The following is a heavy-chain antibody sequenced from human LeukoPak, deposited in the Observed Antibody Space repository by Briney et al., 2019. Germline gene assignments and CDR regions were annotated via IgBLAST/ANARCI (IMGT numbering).Heavy chain of an antibody. CDR3: ARDGGFGVGSD. V-gene: IGHV1-18*01. J-gene: IGHJ4*02. Sequence: ASVKVSCKASGYTFTSYGISWVRQAPGQGLEWLGWISAYNGNTNYARKFQGRVTMTTDTSTSTAYMELRSLKSDDTAMYYCARDGGFGVGSDWGQGTLVTVSS. CDR1: GYTFTSYG. CDR2: ISAYNGNT. D-gene: IGHD3-3*01.